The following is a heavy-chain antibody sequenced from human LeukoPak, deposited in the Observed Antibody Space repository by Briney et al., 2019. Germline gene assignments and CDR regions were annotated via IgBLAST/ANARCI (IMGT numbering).Heavy chain of an antibody. Sequence: SETLSLTCAVYGGSFSGYYWSWIRQPPGKGLEWIGEINHSGSTNYNPSLKSRVTISVDTSKNQFSLKLSSVTAADTAVYYCARGRRGHYYGSGSYYKSFFDYWGQGTLVTVSS. J-gene: IGHJ4*02. V-gene: IGHV4-34*01. CDR1: GGSFSGYY. CDR2: INHSGST. D-gene: IGHD3-10*01. CDR3: ARGRRGHYYGSGSYYKSFFDY.